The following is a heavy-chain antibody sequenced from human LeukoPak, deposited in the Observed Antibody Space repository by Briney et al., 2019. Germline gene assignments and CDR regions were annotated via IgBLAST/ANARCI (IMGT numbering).Heavy chain of an antibody. Sequence: PGRSLRLSCAASGFTFGSYGMHWVLQAPGKGLEWVAVISYDGSNKYYADSVKGRFTISRDNSKNTLYLQMNSLGAEDAAVYYCAKDPCEGGDCYSLDYWGQGTLVTVSS. J-gene: IGHJ4*02. D-gene: IGHD2-21*02. CDR1: GFTFGSYG. CDR3: AKDPCEGGDCYSLDY. CDR2: ISYDGSNK. V-gene: IGHV3-30*18.